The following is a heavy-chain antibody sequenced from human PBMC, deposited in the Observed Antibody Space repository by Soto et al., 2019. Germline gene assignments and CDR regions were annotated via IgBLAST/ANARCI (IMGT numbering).Heavy chain of an antibody. CDR3: ARGRDRYYYGMDV. D-gene: IGHD3-10*01. CDR2: ISYDGSNK. J-gene: IGHJ6*02. V-gene: IGHV3-30*03. Sequence: GGSLRLSCAASGFTFSSYGMHWVRQAPGKGLEWVAVISYDGSNKYYADSVKGRFTISRDNSKNTLYLQMNSLRAEDTAVYYCARGRDRYYYGMDVWGQGTTVTSP. CDR1: GFTFSSYG.